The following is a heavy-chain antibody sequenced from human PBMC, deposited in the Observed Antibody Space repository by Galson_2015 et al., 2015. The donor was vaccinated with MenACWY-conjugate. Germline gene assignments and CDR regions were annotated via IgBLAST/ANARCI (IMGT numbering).Heavy chain of an antibody. CDR3: ARRSGWTNDAFDI. Sequence: SVKVSCKASGYTFTSYGFSWVRQAPGQGLEWIGWISAYNGKINYAQKIQGRVTMTTDTSTSTAYRELRSLRSDDTAVYYCARRSGWTNDAFDIWGQGTMVTVSS. V-gene: IGHV1-18*01. CDR1: GYTFTSYG. CDR2: ISAYNGKI. J-gene: IGHJ3*02. D-gene: IGHD6-19*01.